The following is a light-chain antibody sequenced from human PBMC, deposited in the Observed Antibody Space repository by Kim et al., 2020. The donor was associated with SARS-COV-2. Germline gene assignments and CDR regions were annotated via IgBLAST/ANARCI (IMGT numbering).Light chain of an antibody. Sequence: DIQMTQSPSSLSASVGDTVTITCRASQGISSFLAWYQQKPGKVPKLLVYAASTLQSGVPSRFSGSGSGTDFTLTITSLQPEDVATYYCQKYNIAPWTFGQGTKVDIK. CDR2: AAS. CDR3: QKYNIAPWT. V-gene: IGKV1-27*01. CDR1: QGISSF. J-gene: IGKJ1*01.